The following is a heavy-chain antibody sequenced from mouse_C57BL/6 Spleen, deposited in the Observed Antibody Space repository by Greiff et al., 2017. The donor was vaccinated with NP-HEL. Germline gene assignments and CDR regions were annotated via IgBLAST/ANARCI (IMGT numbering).Heavy chain of an antibody. Sequence: QVQLKQPGAELVRPGSSVKLSCKASGYTFTSYWMDWVKQRPGQGLEWIGNIYPSDSETHYNQKFKDKATLTVDKSSSTAYMQLSSLTSEDSAVYYCARLGYYGSHWYFDVWGTGTTVTVSS. CDR1: GYTFTSYW. CDR3: ARLGYYGSHWYFDV. V-gene: IGHV1-61*01. D-gene: IGHD1-1*01. CDR2: IYPSDSET. J-gene: IGHJ1*03.